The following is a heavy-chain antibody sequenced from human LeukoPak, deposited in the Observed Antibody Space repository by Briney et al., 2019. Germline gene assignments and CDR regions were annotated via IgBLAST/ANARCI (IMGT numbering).Heavy chain of an antibody. Sequence: ASVKVSCKASGYNFTDYYIHWVRQAPGQGLEWMGWINPNSGGTNYAQKFQGRVTMTRDTSISTAYMELSRLRSDDTAVYYCARDGRAGPYDYYDFVGWFDPWGQGTLVTVSS. D-gene: IGHD3-22*01. CDR3: ARDGRAGPYDYYDFVGWFDP. J-gene: IGHJ5*02. CDR1: GYNFTDYY. CDR2: INPNSGGT. V-gene: IGHV1-2*02.